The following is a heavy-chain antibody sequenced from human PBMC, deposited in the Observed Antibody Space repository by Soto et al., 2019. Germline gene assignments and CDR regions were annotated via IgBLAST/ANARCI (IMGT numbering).Heavy chain of an antibody. CDR2: IYYIGST. J-gene: IGHJ4*02. CDR3: ARHVRLFRFYFDY. D-gene: IGHD3-10*02. CDR1: GGSISSSSYY. V-gene: IGHV4-39*01. Sequence: PSETLSLTCTVSGGSISSSSYYWGWIRQPPGKGLEWIGSIYYIGSTYYKPSLKSRVTISVETSKNQFSLKLSSVTAADTAVYYCARHVRLFRFYFDYCGQGTLVTVSS.